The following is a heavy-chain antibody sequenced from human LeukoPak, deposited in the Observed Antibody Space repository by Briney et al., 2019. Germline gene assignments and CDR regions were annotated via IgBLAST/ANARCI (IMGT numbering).Heavy chain of an antibody. V-gene: IGHV3-23*01. D-gene: IGHD5-18*01. CDR2: ISGSGGST. CDR1: GFTFSSYA. J-gene: IGHJ4*02. Sequence: GGSLRLSCAASGFTFSSYAMSWVRQAPGRGLEWVSAISGSGGSTYYADPVKGRFTISRDNSKNTLYLQMNSLRAEDTAVYYCAKGVGGYSYGRKENDYWGQGTLVTVSS. CDR3: AKGVGGYSYGRKENDY.